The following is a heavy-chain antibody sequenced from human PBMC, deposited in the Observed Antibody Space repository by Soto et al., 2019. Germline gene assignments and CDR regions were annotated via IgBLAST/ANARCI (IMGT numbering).Heavy chain of an antibody. D-gene: IGHD6-13*01. CDR2: IIPIFGTA. CDR3: ASHYSSSWYPPSD. Sequence: SVKVSCKASGGTFSSYAISWVRQAPGQGLEWMGGIIPIFGTANYAQKFQGRVTITADESTSTAYMELSSLRSEDTAVYYCASHYSSSWYPPSDWGQGTLVTVSS. CDR1: GGTFSSYA. V-gene: IGHV1-69*13. J-gene: IGHJ4*02.